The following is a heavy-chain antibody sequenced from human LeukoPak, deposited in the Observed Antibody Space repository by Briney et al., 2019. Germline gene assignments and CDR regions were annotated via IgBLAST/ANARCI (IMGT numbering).Heavy chain of an antibody. CDR1: GGSISSYY. D-gene: IGHD6-13*01. Sequence: PSEILSLTCTVSGGSISSYYWSWIRQPAGKGLEWIGRIYTSGSTNYNPSLKSRVTKSVDTSKNQFSLKLSSVIAADTAVYYCARGGSSWNNWFDPWGQGTLVTVSS. V-gene: IGHV4-4*07. CDR2: IYTSGST. CDR3: ARGGSSWNNWFDP. J-gene: IGHJ5*02.